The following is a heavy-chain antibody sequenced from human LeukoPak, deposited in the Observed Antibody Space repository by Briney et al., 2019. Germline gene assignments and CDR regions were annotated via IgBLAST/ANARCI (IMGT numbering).Heavy chain of an antibody. CDR1: GFTFSSYG. Sequence: GGSLRLSCAASGFTFSSYGMHWVRQAPGKGLEWVAVIWYDGSNKYYADSVKGRFTISRDNSKNTLYLQMNSLRAEDTAVYYCAREGDYYDSSGYFAPLDYWGQGTLVTVSS. CDR3: AREGDYYDSSGYFAPLDY. V-gene: IGHV3-33*01. CDR2: IWYDGSNK. D-gene: IGHD3-22*01. J-gene: IGHJ4*02.